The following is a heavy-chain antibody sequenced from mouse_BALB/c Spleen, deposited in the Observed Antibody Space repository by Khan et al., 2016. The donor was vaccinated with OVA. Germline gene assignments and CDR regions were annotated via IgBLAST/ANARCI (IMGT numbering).Heavy chain of an antibody. CDR2: IIYTGYT. J-gene: IGHJ3*01. V-gene: IGHV3-8*02. CDR1: GDSITTGY. D-gene: IGHD2-14*01. Sequence: EVQLQESGPSLVKPSQTLSLTCSVTGDSITTGYWNWIRKFPGNKLEYMGYIIYTGYTYYNPSLKSRISITRHTSNNQYYLQLNSVKDEDTATYYCARSTYRYAFVYWGQGTLVTVAA. CDR3: ARSTYRYAFVY.